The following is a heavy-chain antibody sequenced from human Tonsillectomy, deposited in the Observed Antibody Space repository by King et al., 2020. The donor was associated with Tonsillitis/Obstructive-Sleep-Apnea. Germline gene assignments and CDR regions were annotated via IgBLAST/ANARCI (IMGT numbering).Heavy chain of an antibody. CDR3: ARHVDYRIDYYYYMDV. J-gene: IGHJ6*03. D-gene: IGHD4-11*01. CDR2: IYYSGST. Sequence: LQLQESGPGLVKPSETLSLTCTVSGGSISSSSYYWGWIRQPPGGLEWIGSIYYSGSTYYNPSLKSRVTISVDTSKNQFYLKLSSVTAADTAVYYCARHVDYRIDYYYYMDVWGQGTTVTVSS. CDR1: GGSISSSSYY. V-gene: IGHV4-39*01.